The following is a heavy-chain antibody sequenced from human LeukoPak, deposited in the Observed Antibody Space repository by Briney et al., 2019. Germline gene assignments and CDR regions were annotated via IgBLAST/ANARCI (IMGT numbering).Heavy chain of an antibody. CDR3: ARDSRSIAAAGVDWFDP. Sequence: GGSLRLSCAASGFTFSDYYMSWIRQAPGKGLEWVSYISSSGSTIYYADSVKGRFTISRDNAKNSLYLQMNSLRAEDTAVYYCARDSRSIAAAGVDWFDPWGQGTLVTVSS. D-gene: IGHD6-13*01. J-gene: IGHJ5*02. V-gene: IGHV3-11*04. CDR1: GFTFSDYY. CDR2: ISSSGSTI.